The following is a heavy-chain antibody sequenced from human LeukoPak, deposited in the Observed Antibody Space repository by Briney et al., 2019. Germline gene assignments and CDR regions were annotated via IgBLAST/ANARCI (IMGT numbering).Heavy chain of an antibody. V-gene: IGHV3-7*01. J-gene: IGHJ4*02. CDR3: AREPGIDYFDY. CDR1: GFTFSSYG. D-gene: IGHD3-3*02. CDR2: IKQDGSEK. Sequence: PGGSLRLSCAASGFTFSSYGMSWVRQAPGKGLEWVANIKQDGSEKYYVDSVKGRFTISRDNAKNSLYLQMNSLRAEDTAVYYCAREPGIDYFDYWGQGTLVTVSS.